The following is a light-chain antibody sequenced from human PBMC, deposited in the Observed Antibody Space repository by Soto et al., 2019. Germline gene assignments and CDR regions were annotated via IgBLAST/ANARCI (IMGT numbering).Light chain of an antibody. CDR2: TAS. CDR3: QQTDSFPIT. CDR1: QDIITW. V-gene: IGKV1-12*01. Sequence: DISINKSPSSVNASVGDRFTITCRASQDIITWLAWYQQKPGKAPNLLIYTASNLQSGVPSRFSGSGSGTHFTLTISSLQPEDFGTYYCQQTDSFPITFGQGTRLEIK. J-gene: IGKJ5*01.